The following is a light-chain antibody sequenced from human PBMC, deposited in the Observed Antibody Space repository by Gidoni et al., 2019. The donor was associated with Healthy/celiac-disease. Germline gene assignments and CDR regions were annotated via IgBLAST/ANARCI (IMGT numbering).Light chain of an antibody. CDR3: NSRDSSGNHQVV. V-gene: IGLV3-19*01. CDR1: SLRSYY. CDR2: GKN. Sequence: SSELTQAPAVSVAFGQTVRITCQGDSLRSYYASWYQQKPGQAPVLVIYGKNNRPSGIPDRFSGSSAGNTASLTITGAQAEDEADYYCNSRDSSGNHQVVFGGGTKLTVL. J-gene: IGLJ2*01.